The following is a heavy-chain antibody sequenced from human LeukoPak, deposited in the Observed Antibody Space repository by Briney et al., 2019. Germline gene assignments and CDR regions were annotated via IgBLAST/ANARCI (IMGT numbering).Heavy chain of an antibody. CDR2: ISWNSGSI. J-gene: IGHJ6*02. CDR1: GFTFDDYD. CDR3: AKELIMVRGATYGMDV. V-gene: IGHV3-9*01. D-gene: IGHD3-10*01. Sequence: GGSLRLSCAASGFTFDDYDMHWVRQAPGKGLEWVSGISWNSGSIGYADSVKGRFTISRDNAKNSLYLQMNSLRAEDTALYYCAKELIMVRGATYGMDVWGQGTTVTVSS.